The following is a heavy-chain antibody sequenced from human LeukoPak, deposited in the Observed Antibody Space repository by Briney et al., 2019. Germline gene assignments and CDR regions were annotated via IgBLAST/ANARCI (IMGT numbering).Heavy chain of an antibody. CDR3: ARGVYIAAAQYGF. Sequence: SETLSLTCTVSGGSISTYYWNWIRQPPGKGLEWIGYIYYSGATNYNPSLRSRVTISVDTSKNQFSLKLSSVTAADTAVYYCARGVYIAAAQYGFWGQGTLVTVSS. J-gene: IGHJ4*02. V-gene: IGHV4-59*01. CDR2: IYYSGAT. D-gene: IGHD6-13*01. CDR1: GGSISTYY.